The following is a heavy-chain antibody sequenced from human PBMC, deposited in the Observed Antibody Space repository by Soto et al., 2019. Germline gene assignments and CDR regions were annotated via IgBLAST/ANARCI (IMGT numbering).Heavy chain of an antibody. V-gene: IGHV1-69*06. Sequence: GASVKVSCKASGGTFSSYAISWVRQAPGQGLEWMGGIIPIFGTANYAQKFQGRVTITADKSTSTAYMELSSLRSEDTAVYYCASNYDFWSGYYSGNYYCYGMDVWGQGTTVTVSS. D-gene: IGHD3-3*01. J-gene: IGHJ6*02. CDR2: IIPIFGTA. CDR1: GGTFSSYA. CDR3: ASNYDFWSGYYSGNYYCYGMDV.